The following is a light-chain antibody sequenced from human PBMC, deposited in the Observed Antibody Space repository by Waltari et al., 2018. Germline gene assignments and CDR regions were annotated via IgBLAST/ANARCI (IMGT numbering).Light chain of an antibody. J-gene: IGLJ3*02. Sequence: QSALTQPASVSGSPGQSITISCTGSSSDVGRYNYVSWYQQFLDRAPKLIIYDVTNRPSGVSNRFSGSKSANTASLTISGLQPEDEAEYYCASYNPGSTLVFGGGTKLTVL. CDR1: SSDVGRYNY. CDR2: DVT. CDR3: ASYNPGSTLV. V-gene: IGLV2-14*01.